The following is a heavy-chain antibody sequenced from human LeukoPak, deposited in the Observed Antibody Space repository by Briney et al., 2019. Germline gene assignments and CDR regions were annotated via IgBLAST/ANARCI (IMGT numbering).Heavy chain of an antibody. CDR3: ARENCGSYREFDY. D-gene: IGHD1-26*01. CDR2: IYTSGST. CDR1: GGSISSYY. J-gene: IGHJ4*02. Sequence: SETLSLTCTVSGGSISSYYWSWIRQPAGKGLEWIGRIYTSGSTNYNASLKSRVSVSVDTSKNQFSLKLSSVTAADTAVFYCARENCGSYREFDYWGQGTLVTVSS. V-gene: IGHV4-4*07.